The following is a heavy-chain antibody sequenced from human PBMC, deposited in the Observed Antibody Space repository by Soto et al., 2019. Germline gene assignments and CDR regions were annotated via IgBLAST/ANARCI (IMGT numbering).Heavy chain of an antibody. J-gene: IGHJ4*02. CDR2: IYPGDSDT. CDR1: GYSLTTYW. V-gene: IGHV5-51*01. D-gene: IGHD5-12*01. CDR3: ASFPYVEYSFSAPLVY. Sequence: GESLKISCKGSGYSLTTYWIGWVRQVPGKGLEWMGIIYPGDSDTIYSPSFQGQVTISADKSTRTAYLQWSSLQASDTAMYYCASFPYVEYSFSAPLVYWGQGTLVTVSS.